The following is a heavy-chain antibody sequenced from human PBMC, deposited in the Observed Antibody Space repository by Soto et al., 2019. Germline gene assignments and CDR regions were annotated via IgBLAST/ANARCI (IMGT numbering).Heavy chain of an antibody. D-gene: IGHD1-1*01. CDR3: ARAVERRPFDY. Sequence: PSETLSLTCTVSGGSISSYYWSWIRQPPGKGLEWIGYIYYSGSTNYNPSLKSRVTISVDTSKNQFSLKLSSVTAADTAVYYCARAVERRPFDYWGQGTLVTSPQ. J-gene: IGHJ4*02. CDR2: IYYSGST. V-gene: IGHV4-59*01. CDR1: GGSISSYY.